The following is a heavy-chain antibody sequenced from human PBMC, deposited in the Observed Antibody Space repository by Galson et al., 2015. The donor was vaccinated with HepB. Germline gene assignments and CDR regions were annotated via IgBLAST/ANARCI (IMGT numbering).Heavy chain of an antibody. J-gene: IGHJ5*02. D-gene: IGHD6-19*01. Sequence: SETLSLTCTVSGGSISSYYWSWIRQPAGKGLEWIGRIYTSGSTNYNPSLKSRVTMSVDTSKNQFSLKLSSVTAADTAVYYCARGPVQSYSSGWSFSWFDPWGQGTLVTVSS. CDR2: IYTSGST. V-gene: IGHV4-4*07. CDR3: ARGPVQSYSSGWSFSWFDP. CDR1: GGSISSYY.